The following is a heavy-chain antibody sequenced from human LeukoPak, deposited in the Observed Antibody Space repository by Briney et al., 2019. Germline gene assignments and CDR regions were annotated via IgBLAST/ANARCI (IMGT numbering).Heavy chain of an antibody. CDR2: IYYSGST. Sequence: SETLSLTCTVSGGSISSYYWSWIRQPPGKGLEWIGYIYYSGSTNYNPSLKSRVTISVDTSKNQFSLKLSSVTAADTAVYYCAGGSVDILTGYKEGWFDPWGQGALVTVSS. D-gene: IGHD3-9*01. CDR3: AGGSVDILTGYKEGWFDP. J-gene: IGHJ5*02. CDR1: GGSISSYY. V-gene: IGHV4-59*01.